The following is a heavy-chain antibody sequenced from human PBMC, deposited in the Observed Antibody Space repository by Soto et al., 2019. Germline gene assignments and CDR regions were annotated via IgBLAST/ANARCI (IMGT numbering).Heavy chain of an antibody. Sequence: PGGSLRLCCAASGFSFSSHWMSWVRQAPGEGLEWVANINQDGAEKYYVDSVKGRFTISRDNAKNSLYLQMNSLRAEDTAVYYCARHPHWLRGSGSYLRLSWFDPWGQGTLVTVSS. V-gene: IGHV3-7*01. CDR1: GFSFSSHW. CDR2: INQDGAEK. D-gene: IGHD3-10*01. J-gene: IGHJ5*02. CDR3: ARHPHWLRGSGSYLRLSWFDP.